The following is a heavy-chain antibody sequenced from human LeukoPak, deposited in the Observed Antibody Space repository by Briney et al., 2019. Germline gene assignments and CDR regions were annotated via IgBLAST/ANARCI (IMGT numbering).Heavy chain of an antibody. J-gene: IGHJ5*02. V-gene: IGHV3-21*01. Sequence: GGSLRLSCAASGFTFSSYSMYWVRQAPGKGLEWVSSISSSSSYIYYADSVKGRFTISRDNAKNSLYLQMNSLRAEDTAVYYCARILVRFEFDPWGQGTLVTVSS. D-gene: IGHD6-13*01. CDR1: GFTFSSYS. CDR2: ISSSSSYI. CDR3: ARILVRFEFDP.